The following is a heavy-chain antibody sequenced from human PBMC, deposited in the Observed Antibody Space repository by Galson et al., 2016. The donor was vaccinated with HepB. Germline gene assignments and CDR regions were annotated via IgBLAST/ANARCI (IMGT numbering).Heavy chain of an antibody. V-gene: IGHV3-74*01. CDR1: GFTLSGYW. CDR2: INSDGSII. D-gene: IGHD2-15*01. Sequence: SLRLSCAASGFTLSGYWMHWVRHAPGKGLVWVSRINSDGSIINYADSVKGRFTISRDNAESTLYLQMNGLRAEVTAVYYCARDIGDCSSGTCYSDYLDYWGQGTLVAVSS. CDR3: ARDIGDCSSGTCYSDYLDY. J-gene: IGHJ4*02.